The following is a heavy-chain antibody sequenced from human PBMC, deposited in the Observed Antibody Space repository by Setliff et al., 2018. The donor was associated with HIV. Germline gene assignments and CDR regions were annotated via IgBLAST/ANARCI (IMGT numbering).Heavy chain of an antibody. D-gene: IGHD2-8*01. CDR1: GDSSSNDY. CDR3: ARSRPRSMDFYMDV. J-gene: IGHJ6*03. Sequence: SETLSLTCTVSGDSSSNDYWTWVRQPPGKGLEWIGNIHTSGTTKYNPSLNSRVTVSLDTSQNQFSLNLSSVTAADTAVYYCARSRPRSMDFYMDVWGKGTTVTVSS. CDR2: IHTSGTT. V-gene: IGHV4-59*01.